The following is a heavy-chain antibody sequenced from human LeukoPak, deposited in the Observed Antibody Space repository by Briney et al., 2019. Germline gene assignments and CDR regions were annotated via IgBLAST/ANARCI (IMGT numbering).Heavy chain of an antibody. J-gene: IGHJ5*02. CDR2: INPNSGGT. Sequence: APVKVSCKASGYTFTGYYMHWVRQAPGQGLEWMGWINPNSGGTNYAQKFQGRVTMTRDTSISTAYMELSRLRSDDTAVYYCARWYSSSSGNWFDPWGQGTLVTVSS. D-gene: IGHD6-6*01. CDR1: GYTFTGYY. CDR3: ARWYSSSSGNWFDP. V-gene: IGHV1-2*02.